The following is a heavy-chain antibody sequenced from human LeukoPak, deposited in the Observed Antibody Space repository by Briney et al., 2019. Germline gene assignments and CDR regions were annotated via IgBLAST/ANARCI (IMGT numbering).Heavy chain of an antibody. CDR2: ISSSSSYI. CDR3: ARGEVVVVPAALDY. J-gene: IGHJ4*02. Sequence: GGSLRLSYAASGFTFSSYSMNWVRQAPGKGLEWVSSISSSSSYIYYADSVKGRFTISRDNAKNSLYLQMNSLGAEDTAVYYCARGEVVVVPAALDYWGQGTLVTVSS. CDR1: GFTFSSYS. D-gene: IGHD2-2*01. V-gene: IGHV3-21*01.